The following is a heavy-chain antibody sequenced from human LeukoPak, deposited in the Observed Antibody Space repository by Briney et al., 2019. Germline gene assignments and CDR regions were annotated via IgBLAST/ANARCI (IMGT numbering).Heavy chain of an antibody. V-gene: IGHV4-59*12. CDR3: ASNVDTTMNLLPDY. CDR1: GGSISSYY. CDR2: IYYSGST. J-gene: IGHJ4*02. D-gene: IGHD5-18*01. Sequence: SETLSLTCTVSGGSISSYYWSWIRQPPGKGLEWIGYIYYSGSTNYNPSLKSRVTISVGTSKNQFSLKLSSMTAADTAVYYCASNVDTTMNLLPDYWGQGTLVTVSS.